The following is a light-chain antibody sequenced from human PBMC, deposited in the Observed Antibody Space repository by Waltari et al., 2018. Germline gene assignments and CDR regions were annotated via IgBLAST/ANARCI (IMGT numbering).Light chain of an antibody. CDR2: TNN. Sequence: QSVLTQPPSASGTPGQGVTISCSGSSSNIGSNTVSWYQQPPGTAPKLLIYTNNRRPSGVPDRFSGYKSGTSASLAISGLQSEDEADYYCAAWDDSLNGRVFGGGTKVTVL. J-gene: IGLJ3*02. CDR1: SSNIGSNT. V-gene: IGLV1-44*01. CDR3: AAWDDSLNGRV.